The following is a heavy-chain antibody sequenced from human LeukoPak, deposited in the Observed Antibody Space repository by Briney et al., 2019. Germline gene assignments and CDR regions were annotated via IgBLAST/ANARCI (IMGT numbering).Heavy chain of an antibody. CDR2: IDHSGST. CDR1: GGSFRGYY. D-gene: IGHD1-1*01. J-gene: IGHJ6*03. CDR3: ASQVRLERRYYYYSMDV. Sequence: SETLSLTCAVSGGSFRGYYWSWIRQPPGKGREWIGEIDHSGSTNYNPSLKSRVTISVDTSKNQFSLKLSSVTAADTAVYYCASQVRLERRYYYYSMDVWGKGTTVTVSS. V-gene: IGHV4-34*01.